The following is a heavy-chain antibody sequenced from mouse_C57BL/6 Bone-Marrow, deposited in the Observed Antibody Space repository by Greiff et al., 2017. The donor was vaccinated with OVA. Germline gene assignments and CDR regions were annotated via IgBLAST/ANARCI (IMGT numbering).Heavy chain of an antibody. V-gene: IGHV1-66*01. CDR2: IYPGSGNT. CDR1: GYSFTSYY. J-gene: IGHJ3*01. D-gene: IGHD1-1*01. CDR3: ARCYGSSFAWFAY. Sequence: QVQLQQSGPELVKPGASVKISCKASGYSFTSYYIHWVKQRPGQGLEWIGWIYPGSGNTKYNEKFKGKATLTADTSSSTAYMQLSSLTSEDSAVYYCARCYGSSFAWFAYWGQGTLVTVSA.